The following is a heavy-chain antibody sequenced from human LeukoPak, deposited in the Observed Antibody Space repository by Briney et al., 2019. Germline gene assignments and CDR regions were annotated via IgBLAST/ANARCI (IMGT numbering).Heavy chain of an antibody. J-gene: IGHJ5*02. CDR2: IYYSGTT. CDR1: GGSISTTSTY. V-gene: IGHV4-39*01. Sequence: SETLSLTCTVSGGSISTTSTYWGWIRQPPGKGLEWIGSIYYSGTTYYNPSLKSRVTIFVDTSKNQFSLKLSSVTAADMATYYCARSIAGDGPTHNWFGPWGQGALVTVSS. D-gene: IGHD6-13*01. CDR3: ARSIAGDGPTHNWFGP.